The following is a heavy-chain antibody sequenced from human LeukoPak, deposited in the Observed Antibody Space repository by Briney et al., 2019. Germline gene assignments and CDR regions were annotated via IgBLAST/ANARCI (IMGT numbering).Heavy chain of an antibody. V-gene: IGHV3-21*01. Sequence: GGSLRLSCAASGFTFSSYSMNWVRQAPGKGLEWVSSISSSSSYIYYANSVKGRFTISRDNAKNSLYLQMNSLRPDDTALYFCASGIRERGFDYWGHGTLVTVSS. J-gene: IGHJ4*01. CDR3: ASGIRERGFDY. CDR2: ISSSSSYI. CDR1: GFTFSSYS. D-gene: IGHD1-1*01.